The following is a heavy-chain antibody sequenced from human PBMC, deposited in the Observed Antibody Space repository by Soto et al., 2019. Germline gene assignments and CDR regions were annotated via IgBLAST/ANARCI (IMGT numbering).Heavy chain of an antibody. CDR2: INPKSAAT. CDR3: ARTKWGLDYYNGMDV. J-gene: IGHJ6*02. Sequence: QVQLVQSGAEVKKSGASVKVSCKASGYSVSDYFIQWVRQAPGQGHEWVAWINPKSAATNYAKKFQGRVSLTWDTSFSTAYMELTRLRPDDTAVYYCARTKWGLDYYNGMDVWGQGTTVIVSS. CDR1: GYSVSDYF. D-gene: IGHD1-26*01. V-gene: IGHV1-2*02.